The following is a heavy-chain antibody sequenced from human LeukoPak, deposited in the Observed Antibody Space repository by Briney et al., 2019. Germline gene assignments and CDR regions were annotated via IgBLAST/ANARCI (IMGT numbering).Heavy chain of an antibody. CDR2: IYYSGST. CDR3: ARRNWNDVNFDN. V-gene: IGHV4-39*01. CDR1: GGSISSSSFY. D-gene: IGHD1-1*01. Sequence: SETLSLTCTVSGGSISSSSFYWDWIRQPPGKGLEWIGSIYYSGSTYYNPSLKSRVAISVDTSKNQFSLKLSSVTAADTALYYCARRNWNDVNFDNWGQGTLVTVSS. J-gene: IGHJ4*02.